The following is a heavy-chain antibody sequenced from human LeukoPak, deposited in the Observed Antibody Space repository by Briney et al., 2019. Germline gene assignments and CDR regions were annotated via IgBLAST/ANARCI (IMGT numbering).Heavy chain of an antibody. J-gene: IGHJ4*02. Sequence: PGGSLRLSCAASGFTFSGYWMTWVRQAPGKGLEWVANIKQDGSEKYYVDSVKGRFTISRDNAKNSLYLQMNSLRAEDTAVYYCARDHLSRFDFWGQGTLVTASS. CDR2: IKQDGSEK. V-gene: IGHV3-7*01. CDR1: GFTFSGYW. CDR3: ARDHLSRFDF. D-gene: IGHD3-3*02.